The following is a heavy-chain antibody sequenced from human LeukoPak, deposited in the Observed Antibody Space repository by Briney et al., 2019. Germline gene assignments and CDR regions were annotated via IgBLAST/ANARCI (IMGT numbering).Heavy chain of an antibody. CDR3: ARPREGWLNLLGEYDAFDF. V-gene: IGHV3-21*05. Sequence: PGPTLRLSCGAAGFTVSSYTMNWVRQATGKVPQWVSDSSSSSSYIEYAESVKGRFTISRDNAKNSLYLQLDSLRAEDTAVYYCARPREGWLNLLGEYDAFDFWGQGTMVTVTS. D-gene: IGHD5-24*01. CDR2: SSSSSSYI. CDR1: GFTVSSYT. J-gene: IGHJ3*01.